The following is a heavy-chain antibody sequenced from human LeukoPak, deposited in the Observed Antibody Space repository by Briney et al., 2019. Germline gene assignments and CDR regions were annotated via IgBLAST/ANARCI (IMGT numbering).Heavy chain of an antibody. V-gene: IGHV3-23*01. Sequence: GGSLRLSCAASGFTFSSYAMSWVRQAPGKGLEWVSAISGSGGSTYYADSVKGRFTIFRDNSKNTLYLQMNSLRAEDTAVYYRAKASCSGGSCYSDGYYFDYWGQGTLVTVSS. CDR1: GFTFSSYA. CDR3: AKASCSGGSCYSDGYYFDY. CDR2: ISGSGGST. D-gene: IGHD2-15*01. J-gene: IGHJ4*02.